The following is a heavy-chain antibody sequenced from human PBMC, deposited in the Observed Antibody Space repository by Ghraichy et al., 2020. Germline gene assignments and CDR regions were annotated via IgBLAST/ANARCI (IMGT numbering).Heavy chain of an antibody. CDR1: GGCFRGGY. D-gene: IGHD2-21*02. V-gene: IGHV4-34*01. CDR2: INHSGST. CDR3: ARLVPIVVVTVNYYYYGMDV. Sequence: GGCFRGGYWSWIRQPPGKGLEWIGEINHSGSTNYNPSLKSRVTISVDTSKNQFSLKLSSVTAADTAVYYCARLVPIVVVTVNYYYYGMDVWGQGTTVTVSS. J-gene: IGHJ6*02.